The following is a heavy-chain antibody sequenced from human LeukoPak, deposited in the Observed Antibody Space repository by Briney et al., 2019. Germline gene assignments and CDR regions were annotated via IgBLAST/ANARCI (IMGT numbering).Heavy chain of an antibody. D-gene: IGHD5-12*01. J-gene: IGHJ4*02. CDR2: IKSETEGGTT. CDR1: GFTFNIAW. Sequence: GGSLRLSCAASGFTFNIAWMTWVRQAPGKGLEWVGRIKSETEGGTTDYAAPVKSRFTISRDDSKTTLYLQMNSLKTEDSAMYYCATSSSGYDFLFGYWGQGTLVTVSS. V-gene: IGHV3-15*01. CDR3: ATSSSGYDFLFGY.